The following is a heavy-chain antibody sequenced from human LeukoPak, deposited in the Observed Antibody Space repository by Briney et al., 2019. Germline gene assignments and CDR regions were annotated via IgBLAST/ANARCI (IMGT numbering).Heavy chain of an antibody. Sequence: TGGSLRLSCAASGFTFSRYTMNWVRQAPGKGLEWVSSITISSTDIYYADSVKGRFTISRDNAKNSLYLQMSSLSAEDTAVYYCARNPAFGDCWGQVTLVTASS. CDR1: GFTFSRYT. D-gene: IGHD3-10*01. CDR3: ARNPAFGDC. J-gene: IGHJ4*02. V-gene: IGHV3-21*01. CDR2: ITISSTDI.